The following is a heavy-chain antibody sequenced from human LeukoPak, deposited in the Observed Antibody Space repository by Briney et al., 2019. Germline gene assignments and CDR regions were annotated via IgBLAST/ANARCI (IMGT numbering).Heavy chain of an antibody. V-gene: IGHV4-34*01. CDR1: GGSFSGYY. CDR3: ARGPPIVVVPAARYYYYGMDV. D-gene: IGHD2-2*01. CDR2: INHSGST. J-gene: IGHJ6*02. Sequence: PSETLSLTCAVYGGSFSGYYWSWLRQPPGKGLEWIGEINHSGSTNYNPSLKSRVTISVDTSKNQFSLKLSSVTAADTAVYYCARGPPIVVVPAARYYYYGMDVWGQGTTVTVSS.